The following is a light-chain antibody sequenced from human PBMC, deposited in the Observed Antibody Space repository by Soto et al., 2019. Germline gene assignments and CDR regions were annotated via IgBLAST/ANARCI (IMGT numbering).Light chain of an antibody. V-gene: IGKV1-27*01. CDR3: QKYSSVST. CDR1: QGIRNF. Sequence: DIPMTQSPSSLSASVGDRVTITCRASQGIRNFLAWYQQKPGKVPKLLISAASTLESGVPSRFSGSASGTDFTLTITSLQPEDVAAYYCQKYSSVSTFGQGTRLEIK. J-gene: IGKJ5*01. CDR2: AAS.